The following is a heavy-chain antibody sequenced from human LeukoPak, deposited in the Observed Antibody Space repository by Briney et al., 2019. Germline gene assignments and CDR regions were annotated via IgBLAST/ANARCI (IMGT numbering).Heavy chain of an antibody. D-gene: IGHD6-6*01. CDR2: ISSSSSYI. V-gene: IGHV3-21*01. CDR1: GFTFSSYS. CDR3: ARRYSSSWNYYYMDV. J-gene: IGHJ6*03. Sequence: PGGSLRLSCAASGFTFSSYSMNWVRQAPGKGLEWVSSISSSSSYIYYADSVKGRFTIFRDNAKNSLYLQMNSLRAEDTAVYYCARRYSSSWNYYYMDVWGKGTTVTVSS.